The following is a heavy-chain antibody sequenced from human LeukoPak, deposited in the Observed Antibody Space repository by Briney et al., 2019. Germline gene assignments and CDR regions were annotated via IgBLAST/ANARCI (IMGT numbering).Heavy chain of an antibody. J-gene: IGHJ3*02. V-gene: IGHV3-9*01. Sequence: PGRSLRLSCAASGFTFDDYAMHWVRQAPGKGLEWVSGISWNSGSIGYADSVKGRFTISRDNAKNSLYLQMNSLRAEDTALYYCAKASPDYGGTLSDAFDIWGQGTMVTVSS. CDR1: GFTFDDYA. CDR3: AKASPDYGGTLSDAFDI. D-gene: IGHD4-17*01. CDR2: ISWNSGSI.